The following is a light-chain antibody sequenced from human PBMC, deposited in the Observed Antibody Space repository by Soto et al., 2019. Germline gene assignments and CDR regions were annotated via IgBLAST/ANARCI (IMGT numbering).Light chain of an antibody. J-gene: IGKJ4*01. Sequence: EIVMTQSPVTLSVSPGERATLSCRATQSVSSNLAWYQQKPGQAPRLLIYGASNRATGIPVRFGGSGSGTEFTLTLSSLQSEDFAVYYCQQYNNWPPRTFGGGTKVEIK. V-gene: IGKV3-15*01. CDR3: QQYNNWPPRT. CDR1: QSVSSN. CDR2: GAS.